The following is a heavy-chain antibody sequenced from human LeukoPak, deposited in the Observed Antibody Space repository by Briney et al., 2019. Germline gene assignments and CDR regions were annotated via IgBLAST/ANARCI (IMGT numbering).Heavy chain of an antibody. CDR2: ISNSGSTV. V-gene: IGHV3-48*02. D-gene: IGHD2-8*01. Sequence: GGSLRLSCAASGFTFSSFAMTCVRQAPGEGLEWLSYISNSGSTVFYADSIMGRFTVSRDNAKRSLYLQIESLRDDDTAVYHCALGTINKDYYFGMDVWGQGTTVTVSS. CDR1: GFTFSSFA. CDR3: ALGTINKDYYFGMDV. J-gene: IGHJ6*02.